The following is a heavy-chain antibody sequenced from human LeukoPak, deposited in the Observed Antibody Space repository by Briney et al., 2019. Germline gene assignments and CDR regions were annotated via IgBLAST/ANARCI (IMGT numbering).Heavy chain of an antibody. CDR2: IRTTAEGAKYA. CDR1: GFSFTDYP. Sequence: GGSLRLSCATSGFSFTDYPMNWVRQAPGKGLEWISNIRTTAEGAKYAYYADSVKGRFTISRDNAKKSVYLQMNSLRDEDTAVYYCVRDPDALDYWGQGTQVTVSS. V-gene: IGHV3-48*02. J-gene: IGHJ4*02. CDR3: VRDPDALDY.